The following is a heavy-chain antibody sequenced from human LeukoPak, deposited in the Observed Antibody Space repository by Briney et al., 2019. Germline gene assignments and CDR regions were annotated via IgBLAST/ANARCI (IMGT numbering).Heavy chain of an antibody. CDR2: ISAYNGNT. J-gene: IGHJ3*02. CDR1: GYIFTSYG. V-gene: IGHV1-18*01. CDR3: ARRGSGWHLDAFDI. D-gene: IGHD6-19*01. Sequence: ASVKVSCKASGYIFTSYGISWVRQAPGQGLEWMGWISAYNGNTNYAQKLQGRVTMTTDTSTSTAYMELRSLRSDDTAVYYCARRGSGWHLDAFDIWGQGTMVTVSS.